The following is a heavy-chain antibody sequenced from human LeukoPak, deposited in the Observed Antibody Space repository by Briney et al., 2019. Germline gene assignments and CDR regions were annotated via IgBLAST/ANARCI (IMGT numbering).Heavy chain of an antibody. J-gene: IGHJ4*02. V-gene: IGHV3-74*01. CDR2: VIRDGSIT. D-gene: IGHD5-24*01. CDR3: VRDGDGCNFDY. CDR1: GFTFRSYW. Sequence: GGSLRLPCSASGFTFRSYWLHWVRQAPGKGLEWVSRVIRDGSITNYADSVKGRFTITRDNAKNTVYLQMSSLRAEDTAVYFCVRDGDGCNFDYWGQGSLVTVSS.